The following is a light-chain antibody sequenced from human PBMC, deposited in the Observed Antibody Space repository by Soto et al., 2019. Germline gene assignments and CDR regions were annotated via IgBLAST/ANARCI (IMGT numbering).Light chain of an antibody. CDR3: QTWDTAARVV. J-gene: IGLJ2*01. CDR1: SGHSSYA. Sequence: QLVLTQSPSASASLGASVKLTCTLSSGHSSYAIAWHQQQPEKGPRYLMKLSSDGSHSKGDGIPDRFSGSSSGAERYLTITRLQSEDEADCYCQTWDTAARVVFGGGTKRTVL. V-gene: IGLV4-69*01. CDR2: LSSDGSH.